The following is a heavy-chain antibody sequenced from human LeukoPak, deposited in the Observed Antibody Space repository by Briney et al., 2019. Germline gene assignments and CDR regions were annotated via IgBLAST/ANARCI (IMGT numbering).Heavy chain of an antibody. Sequence: GGSLRLSCAASGFTVSSSYMSWVRQAPGKGLEWVSVIYSCGSTYYADSVKGRFTISRDNSKNTLYLQMNSPRAEDTAVYYCAREVQKPAGWFDPWGQGTLVTVSS. CDR3: AREVQKPAGWFDP. V-gene: IGHV3-66*03. CDR2: IYSCGST. CDR1: GFTVSSSY. J-gene: IGHJ5*02. D-gene: IGHD1-1*01.